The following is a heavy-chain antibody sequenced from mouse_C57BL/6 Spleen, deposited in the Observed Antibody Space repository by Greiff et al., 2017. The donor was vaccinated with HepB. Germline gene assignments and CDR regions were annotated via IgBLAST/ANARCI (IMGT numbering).Heavy chain of an antibody. V-gene: IGHV1-82*01. CDR1: GYAFSSSW. D-gene: IGHD1-1*01. Sequence: VQLQQSGPELVKPGASVKISCKASGYAFSSSWMNWVKQRPGKGLEWIGRIYPGDGDTNYNGKFKGKATLTADKSSSTAYMQLSSLTSEDSAVYFCVRWSSSRYAMDYWGQGTSVTVSS. CDR3: VRWSSSRYAMDY. CDR2: IYPGDGDT. J-gene: IGHJ4*01.